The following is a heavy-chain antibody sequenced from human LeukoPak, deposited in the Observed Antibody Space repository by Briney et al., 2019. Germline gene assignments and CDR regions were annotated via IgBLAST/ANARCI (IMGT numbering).Heavy chain of an antibody. Sequence: SETLSLTCTVSGGSISSDNYSWSWIRQPAGKGLEWIGRVYTSGSTNYNPSLKSRVTISVDTSKNQFSLKLSSVTAADTAVYYCARGGGIAVSDQYYFDYWGQGTLVTVSS. V-gene: IGHV4-61*02. D-gene: IGHD6-19*01. CDR1: GGSISSDNYS. J-gene: IGHJ4*02. CDR2: VYTSGST. CDR3: ARGGGIAVSDQYYFDY.